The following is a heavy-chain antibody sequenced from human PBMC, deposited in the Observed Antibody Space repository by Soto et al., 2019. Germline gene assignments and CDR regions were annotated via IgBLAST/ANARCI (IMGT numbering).Heavy chain of an antibody. CDR2: IYHTGST. V-gene: IGHV4-31*03. CDR3: ARAAGTLRSRNCDY. D-gene: IGHD6-13*01. J-gene: IGHJ4*02. Sequence: SETLSLTCSVSGGSISTVGHYWTWIRQPPGKGLEWIGSIYHTGSTYYSKSLRSRLTMSVDTSKSQFSLRLSSVTAADTAVYYCARAAGTLRSRNCDYWGQGSLVTGSS. CDR1: GGSISTVGHY.